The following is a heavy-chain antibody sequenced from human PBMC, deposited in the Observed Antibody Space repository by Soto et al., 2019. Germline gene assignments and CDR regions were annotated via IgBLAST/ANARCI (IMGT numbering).Heavy chain of an antibody. V-gene: IGHV1-2*02. CDR1: GYTFTGYY. CDR3: ARGITMFRGVPHGGWFDP. CDR2: INPNSGGT. J-gene: IGHJ5*02. Sequence: ASVKVSCKASGYTFTGYYMHWVRQAPGQGLEWMGWINPNSGGTKYAQKFQGRVTMTRDKSISTAYMELSRLRSDDTAVYYCARGITMFRGVPHGGWFDPWGQGTLVTDSS. D-gene: IGHD3-10*01.